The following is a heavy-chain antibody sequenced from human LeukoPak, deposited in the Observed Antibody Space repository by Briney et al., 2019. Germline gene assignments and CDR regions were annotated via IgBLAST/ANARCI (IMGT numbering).Heavy chain of an antibody. J-gene: IGHJ4*02. D-gene: IGHD2-21*01. CDR3: ARVEIPWSFDY. Sequence: PGGSLRLSCAASGSTVSSNYMTWIRQAPGERLEWVSIVYSGGDTYYADSVKGRFTMSRDNSKNMLYLQMNSLRAEDTAVYYCARVEIPWSFDYWGQGTLVTVSS. V-gene: IGHV3-53*01. CDR2: VYSGGDT. CDR1: GSTVSSNY.